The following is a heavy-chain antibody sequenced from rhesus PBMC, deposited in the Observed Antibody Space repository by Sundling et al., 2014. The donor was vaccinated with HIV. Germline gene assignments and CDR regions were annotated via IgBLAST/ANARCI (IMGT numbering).Heavy chain of an antibody. CDR1: GFTFDDYA. V-gene: IGHV3-134*01. D-gene: IGHD6-13*01. CDR2: ISWNSGTI. CDR3: TRYSSWSWGLDS. Sequence: EVQLVESGGGLVQPGGSLRLSCAASGFTFDDYAMSWVRQAPGKGLEWVSRISWNSGTIYYADSVKGRFTISRDNAKNSLFLQMDRLRAEDTAVYYCTRYSSWSWGLDSWGQGVVVTVSS. J-gene: IGHJ6*01.